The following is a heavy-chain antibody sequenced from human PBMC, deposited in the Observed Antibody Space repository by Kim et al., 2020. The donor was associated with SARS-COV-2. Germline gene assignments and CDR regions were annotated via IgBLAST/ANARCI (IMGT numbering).Heavy chain of an antibody. D-gene: IGHD2-2*01. CDR3: ARDASIVVVPAAMPYYYGMDV. Sequence: ASVKVSCKASGYTFTSYGISWVRQAPGQGLEWMGWISAYNGNTNYAQKLQGRVTMTTDTSTSTAYMELRSLRSDDTAVYYCARDASIVVVPAAMPYYYGMDVWGQGTTVTVSS. V-gene: IGHV1-18*01. CDR1: GYTFTSYG. CDR2: ISAYNGNT. J-gene: IGHJ6*02.